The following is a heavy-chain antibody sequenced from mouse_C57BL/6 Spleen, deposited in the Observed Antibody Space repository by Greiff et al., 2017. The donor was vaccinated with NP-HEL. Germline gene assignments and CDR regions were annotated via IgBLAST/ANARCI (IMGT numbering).Heavy chain of an antibody. CDR1: GYTFTDYY. CDR2: INPNNGGT. D-gene: IGHD2-3*01. Sequence: EVQLQQSGPELVKPGASVKISCKASGYTFTDYYMNWVKQSHGKSLEWIGDINPNNGGTSYNQKFKGKATLTVDKSSSTAYMELRSLTSEDSAVYYCARWWLLLNVWGTGTTVTVSS. V-gene: IGHV1-26*01. CDR3: ARWWLLLNV. J-gene: IGHJ1*03.